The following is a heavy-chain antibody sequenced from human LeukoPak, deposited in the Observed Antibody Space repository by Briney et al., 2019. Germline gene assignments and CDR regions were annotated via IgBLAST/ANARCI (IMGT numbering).Heavy chain of an antibody. V-gene: IGHV3-23*01. CDR1: GFTFSSYA. Sequence: EGSLRLSCAASGFTFSSYAMSWVRQAPGKGLEWVSAISDSGGSTYDADSVKGRFTISRDNSKNTLYLQMNSLRVEDTAVYYCAKPAYYGSGSPFDCWGQGTLVTVSS. CDR2: ISDSGGST. J-gene: IGHJ4*02. D-gene: IGHD3-10*01. CDR3: AKPAYYGSGSPFDC.